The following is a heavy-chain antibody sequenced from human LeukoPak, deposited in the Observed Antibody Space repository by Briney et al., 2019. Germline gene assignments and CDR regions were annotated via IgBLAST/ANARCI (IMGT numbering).Heavy chain of an antibody. Sequence: ASVKVSCKASGYTFIRSGFSWVRQAPGQGLEWMGWISAYNGDTNYAQKVQGRVTMTTDTSTTTAYMELRSLRSDDTAVYYCARDQGNGYLGDYWGQGTLITVSS. J-gene: IGHJ4*02. CDR2: ISAYNGDT. D-gene: IGHD3-22*01. CDR1: GYTFIRSG. CDR3: ARDQGNGYLGDY. V-gene: IGHV1-18*01.